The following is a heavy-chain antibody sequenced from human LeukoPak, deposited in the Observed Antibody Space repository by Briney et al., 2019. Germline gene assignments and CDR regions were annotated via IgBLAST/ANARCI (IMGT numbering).Heavy chain of an antibody. CDR3: ARSPGEVVNPEYAFDI. D-gene: IGHD3-10*01. V-gene: IGHV3-64*01. CDR1: GFTFSSYA. J-gene: IGHJ3*02. CDR2: ISSNGGST. Sequence: GGSLRLSCAASGFTFSSYAMHWVRQAPGKGLEYVSAISSNGGSTYYANSVKGRFTISRDNSKNTLYLQMGSLRAEDMALYYCARSPGEVVNPEYAFDIWGQGTMVTVSS.